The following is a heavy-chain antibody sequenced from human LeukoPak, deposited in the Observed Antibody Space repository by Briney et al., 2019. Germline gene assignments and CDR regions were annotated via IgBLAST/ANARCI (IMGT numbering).Heavy chain of an antibody. CDR2: TYYKSRWYS. D-gene: IGHD3-10*01. CDR1: GDSVSRNRAA. Sequence: SQTLSLTCDISGDSVSRNRAAWTWVRLSPSRGLEWLGRTYYKSRWYSDYAESVKSRITINPDTSKNQFSLQLDSVTHEDTAVYYCARARPDVYYSGSGRNYYYYYLDVWGKGTPVTISS. CDR3: ARARPDVYYSGSGRNYYYYYLDV. J-gene: IGHJ6*03. V-gene: IGHV6-1*01.